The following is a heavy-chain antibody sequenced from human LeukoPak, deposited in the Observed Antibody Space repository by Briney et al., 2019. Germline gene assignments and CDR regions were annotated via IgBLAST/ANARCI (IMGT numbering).Heavy chain of an antibody. V-gene: IGHV3-48*02. Sequence: SGGSLRLSCAASGFTFSSYSMNWVRQAPGKGLEWVSYISSSSSTIYYADPVKGRFTISRDNAKNSLYLQMNSLRDEDTAVYYCARARYDSSGSNNYYYYYYMDVWGKGTTVTVSS. CDR3: ARARYDSSGSNNYYYYYYMDV. CDR2: ISSSSSTI. J-gene: IGHJ6*03. CDR1: GFTFSSYS. D-gene: IGHD3-22*01.